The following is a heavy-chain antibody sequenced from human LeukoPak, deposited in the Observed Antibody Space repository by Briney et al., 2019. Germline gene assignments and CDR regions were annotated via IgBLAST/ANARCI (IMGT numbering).Heavy chain of an antibody. D-gene: IGHD1-26*01. V-gene: IGHV3-30-3*01. CDR2: ISYDGSSK. Sequence: GGSLRLSCAASGFTFINFAIHWVRQAPGKGLEWVAVISYDGSSKYYADSVKGRFSISRDNSKNTAYLQMNSLRAEDTAVYSCARENSGSYSPFDSWGQGTLVTVSS. J-gene: IGHJ4*02. CDR3: ARENSGSYSPFDS. CDR1: GFTFINFA.